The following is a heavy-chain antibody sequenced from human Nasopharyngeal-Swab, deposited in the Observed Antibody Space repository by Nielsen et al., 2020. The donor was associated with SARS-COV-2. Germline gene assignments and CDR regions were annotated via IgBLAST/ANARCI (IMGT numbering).Heavy chain of an antibody. CDR1: GFTFSSYG. J-gene: IGHJ4*02. D-gene: IGHD2-15*01. CDR3: ARATLGYCSGGSCLPDY. Sequence: GGSLRLSCAASGFTFSSYGMHWVRQAPGKGLEWVAVIWYDGSNKYYADSVKGRFTISRDNSKNTLYLQMNSLRAEDTAVYYCARATLGYCSGGSCLPDYWGQGTLVTVSS. V-gene: IGHV3-33*01. CDR2: IWYDGSNK.